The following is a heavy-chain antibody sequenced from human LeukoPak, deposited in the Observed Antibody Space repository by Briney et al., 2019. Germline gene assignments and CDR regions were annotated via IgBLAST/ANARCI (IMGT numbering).Heavy chain of an antibody. V-gene: IGHV3-30-3*01. D-gene: IGHD2-2*01. CDR1: GFTFSSYA. Sequence: GRSLRLSCAASGFTFSSYAMHWVRQAPGKGLEWVAVISYDGSNKYYADSVKGRFTISRDNSKNTLYLQMNSLRAEDTAVYYCAREGLCPPYKYQLLCRYFDYWGQGTLVTVSS. CDR3: AREGLCPPYKYQLLCRYFDY. CDR2: ISYDGSNK. J-gene: IGHJ4*02.